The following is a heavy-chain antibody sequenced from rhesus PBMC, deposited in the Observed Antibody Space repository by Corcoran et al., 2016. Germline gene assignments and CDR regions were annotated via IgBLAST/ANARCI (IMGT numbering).Heavy chain of an antibody. Sequence: QVQLQESGPGLVKPSETLSLTCAVSGYSISSGYYWSWIRQHPGKGLEWIGYITYKGSTSYTPSLISRVTISRDTSKNQFSLKLSSVTAADTAVYFCARALYSYSSLDYWGQGVLVTVSS. CDR2: ITYKGST. CDR1: GYSISSGYY. V-gene: IGHV4-122*02. D-gene: IGHD5-12*01. J-gene: IGHJ4*01. CDR3: ARALYSYSSLDY.